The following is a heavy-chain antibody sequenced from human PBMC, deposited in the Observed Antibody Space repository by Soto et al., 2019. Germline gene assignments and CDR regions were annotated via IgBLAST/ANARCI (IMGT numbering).Heavy chain of an antibody. J-gene: IGHJ5*02. CDR1: GGSFSGYY. Sequence: QVQLQQWGAGLLKPSETLSLTCAVYGGSFSGYYWSWIRQPPGKGLEWIGEINHSGGTNYNPSLKSRVTISVDTSKNQFSLKLSSVTAADTAVYYCARGLRGVIVATVHNWFDTWGQGTLVTVSS. CDR3: ARGLRGVIVATVHNWFDT. D-gene: IGHD5-12*01. CDR2: INHSGGT. V-gene: IGHV4-34*01.